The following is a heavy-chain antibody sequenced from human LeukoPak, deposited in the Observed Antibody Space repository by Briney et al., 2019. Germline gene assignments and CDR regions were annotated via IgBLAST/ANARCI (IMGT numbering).Heavy chain of an antibody. V-gene: IGHV3-7*01. J-gene: IGHJ4*02. D-gene: IGHD3-10*01. CDR3: ARGLLWLF. CDR2: INQDGSEK. Sequence: GGSLRLSCSASGFTFSSYWMIWVRQAPGKGLEWVANINQDGSEKYYVDSMKGRFTISRDNAKNSVYLQMNSLRVEDTAVYYCARGLLWLFGGQGTLVTVSS. CDR1: GFTFSSYW.